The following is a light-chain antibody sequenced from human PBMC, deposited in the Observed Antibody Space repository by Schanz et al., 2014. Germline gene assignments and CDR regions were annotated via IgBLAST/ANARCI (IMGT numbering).Light chain of an antibody. Sequence: EVVLTQSPGTLSLSPGERATLSCRASQSIGSSYLAWYQQKPGQAPRLLIYGASSRAAGIPDRFSGSGSGTDFTLTISRLEPEDFAVYYCQQYSKSPLTFGGGTKVDI. V-gene: IGKV3-20*01. J-gene: IGKJ4*01. CDR3: QQYSKSPLT. CDR2: GAS. CDR1: QSIGSSY.